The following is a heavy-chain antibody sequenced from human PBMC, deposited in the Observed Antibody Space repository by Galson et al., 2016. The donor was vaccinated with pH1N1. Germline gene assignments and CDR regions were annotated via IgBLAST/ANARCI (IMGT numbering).Heavy chain of an antibody. Sequence: TLSLTCTVSGGSIGGGYYIWTWIRQPAGKGLEWIGRVFASGNTNYNPSLKGRVSISLDTSKSQFSLKLRSVTAAVTSVYYCARARPTWDLLADAFDIWGQGAVVTVSS. J-gene: IGHJ3*02. CDR2: VFASGNT. CDR3: ARARPTWDLLADAFDI. V-gene: IGHV4-61*02. CDR1: GGSIGGGYYI. D-gene: IGHD1-26*01.